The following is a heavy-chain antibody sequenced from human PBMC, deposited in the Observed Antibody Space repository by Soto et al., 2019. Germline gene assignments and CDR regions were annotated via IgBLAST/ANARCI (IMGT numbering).Heavy chain of an antibody. CDR1: GYTFTGYY. V-gene: IGHV1-69*01. CDR3: ARLAAAGTGWFDP. J-gene: IGHJ5*02. Sequence: QVQLVQSGAEVKKPGASVKVSCKASGYTFTGYYMHWVRQAPGQGLEWMGWINPIFGTANYAQKFQGRVTITADESTSTAYMELSSLRSEDTAVYYCARLAAAGTGWFDPWGQGTLVTVSS. CDR2: INPIFGTA. D-gene: IGHD6-13*01.